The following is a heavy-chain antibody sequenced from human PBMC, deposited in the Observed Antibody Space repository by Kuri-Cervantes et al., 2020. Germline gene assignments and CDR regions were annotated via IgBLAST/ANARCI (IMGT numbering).Heavy chain of an antibody. Sequence: GESLKISCAASGFTVSSNYMSWVRQAPGKGLEWVSVIYSGGSTYYADSVKVRFTISRDNSKNTPYLQMNSRRAGDTAVYYCARAEYYWYFDLWGRGTLVTVSS. D-gene: IGHD2/OR15-2a*01. J-gene: IGHJ2*01. CDR2: IYSGGST. CDR1: GFTVSSNY. V-gene: IGHV3-53*05. CDR3: ARAEYYWYFDL.